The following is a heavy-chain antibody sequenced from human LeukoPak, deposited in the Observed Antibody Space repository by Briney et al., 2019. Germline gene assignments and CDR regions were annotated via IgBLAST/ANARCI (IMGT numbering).Heavy chain of an antibody. J-gene: IGHJ4*02. CDR1: GGSISSYY. V-gene: IGHV4-59*01. CDR3: ARSQWVSRPFDY. CDR2: IYYSGST. D-gene: IGHD1-26*01. Sequence: PSETLSLTCTVSGGSISSYYWSWIRQPPGKGLEWIGYIYYSGSTNYNPSLKSRVTISVDTSKNQFSLKLSSVTAADTAVYYCARSQWVSRPFDYWGQGTLVTVSS.